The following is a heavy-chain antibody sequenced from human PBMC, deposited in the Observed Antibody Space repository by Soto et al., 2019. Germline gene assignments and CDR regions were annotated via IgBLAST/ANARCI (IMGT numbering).Heavy chain of an antibody. Sequence: QVQLQESGPGLVKPSETLSLTCTVAGGSISSYYWSWIRQPPGKGLEWIGFIIYSGSTSYNPSLKSRITISIAPYEYQFSLKLNSVTAADTAVYYCASVIGDPVLRFDSWGQGTPVAVSS. J-gene: IGHJ5*01. CDR3: ASVIGDPVLRFDS. CDR1: GGSISSYY. D-gene: IGHD3-10*01. V-gene: IGHV4-59*01. CDR2: IIYSGST.